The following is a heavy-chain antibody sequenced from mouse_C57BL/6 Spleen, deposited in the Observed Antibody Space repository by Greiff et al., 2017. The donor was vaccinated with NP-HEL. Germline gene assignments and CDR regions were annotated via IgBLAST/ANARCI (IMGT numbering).Heavy chain of an antibody. CDR3: ARESGMKYFDY. CDR2: IYPGDGDT. Sequence: VQLQQSGPELVKPGASVKISCKASGYAFSSSWMNWVKQRPGKGLEWIGRIYPGDGDTNYNGKFKGKATLTADKSSSTAYMQLSSLTSEDSAVYFCARESGMKYFDYWGQGTTLTVSS. J-gene: IGHJ2*01. D-gene: IGHD4-1*01. CDR1: GYAFSSSW. V-gene: IGHV1-82*01.